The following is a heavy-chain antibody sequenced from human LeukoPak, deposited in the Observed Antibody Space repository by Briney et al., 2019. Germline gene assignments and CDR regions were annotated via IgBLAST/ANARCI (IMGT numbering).Heavy chain of an antibody. Sequence: SETLSLTXTVSGGSISSYYWSWIRQPPGKGVEWIGYIYYSGSTNYNPSLKSRVTISVDTSKNQFSLKLSSVTAADTAVYYCAARGYSYGQNYYYYMDVWGKGTTVTVSS. V-gene: IGHV4-59*01. D-gene: IGHD5-18*01. CDR1: GGSISSYY. CDR2: IYYSGST. J-gene: IGHJ6*03. CDR3: AARGYSYGQNYYYYMDV.